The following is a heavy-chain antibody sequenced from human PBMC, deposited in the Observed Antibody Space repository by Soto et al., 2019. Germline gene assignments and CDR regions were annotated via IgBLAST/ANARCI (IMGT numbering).Heavy chain of an antibody. CDR1: GGSISSSSYY. V-gene: IGHV4-39*01. D-gene: IGHD6-13*01. CDR2: IYYSGST. CDR3: ARHAGDGSSWWYYYYGMDV. Sequence: PSETLSLTCTISGGSISSSSYYWGWIRHPPGKGLEWIGSIYYSGSTYYNPSLKSRVTISVDTSKNQFSLKLSSVTAADTAVYYCARHAGDGSSWWYYYYGMDVWGQGTTVT. J-gene: IGHJ6*02.